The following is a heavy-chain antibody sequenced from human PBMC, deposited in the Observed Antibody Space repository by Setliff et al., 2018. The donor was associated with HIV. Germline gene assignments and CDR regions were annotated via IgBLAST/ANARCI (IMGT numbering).Heavy chain of an antibody. CDR2: ISSSSRTI. CDR1: VFTFSIHN. Sequence: PGGSLRLSCAASVFTFSIHNLNWVRQAPGKGLEWLSYISSSSRTIYYADSVKGRFTISRDNAKNSLYLQRNSLRAEDTAVYYCARDGGMGVYYRDVWGKGTTVTVSS. V-gene: IGHV3-48*01. CDR3: ARDGGMGVYYRDV. J-gene: IGHJ6*03. D-gene: IGHD1-26*01.